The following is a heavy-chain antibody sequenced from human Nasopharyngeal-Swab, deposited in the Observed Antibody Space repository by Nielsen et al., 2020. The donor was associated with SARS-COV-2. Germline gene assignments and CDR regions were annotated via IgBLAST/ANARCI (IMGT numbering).Heavy chain of an antibody. Sequence: WIRQPPGKGLEWIGEINHSGGTNYNPSLKSRVTISVDTSKNQFSLKLSSVTAADTAVYYCAREGGRGYCSSTSCHAWFDPWGQGTLVTVSS. CDR3: AREGGRGYCSSTSCHAWFDP. D-gene: IGHD2-2*01. V-gene: IGHV4-34*01. CDR2: INHSGGT. J-gene: IGHJ5*02.